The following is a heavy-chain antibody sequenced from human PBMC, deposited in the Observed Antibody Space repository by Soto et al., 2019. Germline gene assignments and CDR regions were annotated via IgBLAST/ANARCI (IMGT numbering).Heavy chain of an antibody. J-gene: IGHJ3*02. V-gene: IGHV1-69*01. CDR2: IIPIFGTA. Sequence: QVQLVQSGAEVKKPGSSVKVSCKASGGTFSSYAISWVRQAPGQGLEWMGGIIPIFGTAHYAQKFQGRVTITADESTRPAYMELSSLRSEDTAVYYCAGPHDSSGYFADAFDIWGQGTMVTVSS. CDR3: AGPHDSSGYFADAFDI. D-gene: IGHD3-22*01. CDR1: GGTFSSYA.